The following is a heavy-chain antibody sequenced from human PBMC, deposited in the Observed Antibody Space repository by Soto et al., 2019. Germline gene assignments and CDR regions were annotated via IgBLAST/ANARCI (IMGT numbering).Heavy chain of an antibody. CDR2: ISKSDYT. CDR1: GFAFNNYG. CDR3: AREARRYYGSGSEYGMDV. Sequence: GGSLRLSCTVSGFAFNNYGINWVRQAPGKGLEWVSSISKSDYTYYSDSVKGRFTISRDNAKNSVSLQMNTLRVEDTAVYYCAREARRYYGSGSEYGMDVWGQGTTVTVSS. J-gene: IGHJ6*02. V-gene: IGHV3-21*01. D-gene: IGHD3-10*01.